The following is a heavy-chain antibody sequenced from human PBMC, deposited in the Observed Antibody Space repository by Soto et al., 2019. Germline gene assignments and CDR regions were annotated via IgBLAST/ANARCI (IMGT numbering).Heavy chain of an antibody. Sequence: SETLSLTCTVSGGSISSYYWSWIRQPPGKGLEWIGYIYYSGSTNYNPSLKSRVTISVDTSKNQFSLKLSSVTAADPAVYYCARVRMWLGDYYYSGMDVWGQGTTVTVSS. J-gene: IGHJ6*01. V-gene: IGHV4-59*01. D-gene: IGHD6-19*01. CDR2: IYYSGST. CDR1: GGSISSYY. CDR3: ARVRMWLGDYYYSGMDV.